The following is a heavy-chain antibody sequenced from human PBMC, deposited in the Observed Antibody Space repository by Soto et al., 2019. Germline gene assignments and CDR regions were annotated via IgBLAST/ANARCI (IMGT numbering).Heavy chain of an antibody. CDR3: AMEPYGDRQYFDY. D-gene: IGHD2-21*02. J-gene: IGHJ4*02. CDR1: GFTFNSLS. V-gene: IGHV3-30*04. CDR2: ISHDGRVT. Sequence: QVQLVESGGGMVQPGTSLRLSCAASGFTFNSLSLHWVRQRPDKGLEWVAVISHDGRVTFYADFVKGRFTVSRDNSKNTIYLQVNSLRAEDTAVYYCAMEPYGDRQYFDYWGQGTLVTVSS.